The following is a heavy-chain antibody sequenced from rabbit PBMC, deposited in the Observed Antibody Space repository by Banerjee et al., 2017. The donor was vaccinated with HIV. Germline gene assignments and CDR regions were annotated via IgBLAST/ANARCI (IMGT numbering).Heavy chain of an antibody. CDR1: GFDFSTYG. Sequence: QEQLVESGGGLVQPGGSLKLSCKASGFDFSTYGMSWVRQAPGKGLEWIGYIDPVFGSAYYASWVNGRFTISSHNAQNTLYLQLNSLTAADTATYFCARDTSGWGLYFDLWGPGTLVTVS. J-gene: IGHJ4*01. D-gene: IGHD4-1*01. CDR3: ARDTSGWGLYFDL. V-gene: IGHV1S47*01. CDR2: IDPVFGSA.